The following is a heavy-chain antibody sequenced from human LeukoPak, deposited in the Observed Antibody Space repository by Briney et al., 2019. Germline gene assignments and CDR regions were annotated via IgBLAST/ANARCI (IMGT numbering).Heavy chain of an antibody. CDR1: GFSVSRSF. CDR2: ISSSGSTI. CDR3: ARDHMDVFDY. D-gene: IGHD2-2*03. Sequence: GGSLRLSCAASGFSVSRSFLSWVRLAPGKGLEWVSYISSSGSTIYYADSVKGRLTISRDNAKNSLYLQMNSLRAEDTAVYYCARDHMDVFDYWGQGTLVTVSS. J-gene: IGHJ4*02. V-gene: IGHV3-11*01.